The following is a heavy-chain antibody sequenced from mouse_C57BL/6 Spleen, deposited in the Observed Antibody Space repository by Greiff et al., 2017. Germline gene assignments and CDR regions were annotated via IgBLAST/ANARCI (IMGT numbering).Heavy chain of an antibody. CDR3: ARRKVYARDY. CDR2: ISYDGSN. J-gene: IGHJ4*01. V-gene: IGHV3-6*01. Sequence: ESGPGLVKPSQSLSLTCSVTGYSITSGYYWNWIRQFPGNKLEWMGYISYDGSNNFNPSLKNRISITRDTSKNQFFLKLNSVTTEDTATYYCARRKVYARDYWGQGTSVTVSS. CDR1: GYSITSGYY.